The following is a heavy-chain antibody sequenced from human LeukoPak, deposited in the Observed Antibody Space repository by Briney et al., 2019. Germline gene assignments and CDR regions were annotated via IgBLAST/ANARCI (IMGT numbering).Heavy chain of an antibody. Sequence: GGSLRLSCAASGFTFSSYGMHWVRQAPGKGLELVAFIRYDGSNKYYADSVKGRFTISRDNSKNTLYLQMNSLRPEDTAVYYCAKVRVGTAHFDYWGQGTLVTVSS. CDR3: AKVRVGTAHFDY. V-gene: IGHV3-30*02. D-gene: IGHD2-15*01. CDR1: GFTFSSYG. J-gene: IGHJ4*02. CDR2: IRYDGSNK.